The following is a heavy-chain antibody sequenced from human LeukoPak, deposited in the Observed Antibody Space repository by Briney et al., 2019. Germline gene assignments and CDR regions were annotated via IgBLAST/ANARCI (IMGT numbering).Heavy chain of an antibody. CDR2: ISSGSDPI. V-gene: IGHV3-48*02. Sequence: GGSLRLSCAASGFSFRGYNMNWVRQAPGKGLEMISYISSGSDPIYYADSVRGRFTISRDNAKNSLYLQMNSLRDDDTAVYSCARMSYGSGTYYFDYWGQGTLVTVSS. J-gene: IGHJ4*02. CDR3: ARMSYGSGTYYFDY. D-gene: IGHD3-10*01. CDR1: GFSFRGYN.